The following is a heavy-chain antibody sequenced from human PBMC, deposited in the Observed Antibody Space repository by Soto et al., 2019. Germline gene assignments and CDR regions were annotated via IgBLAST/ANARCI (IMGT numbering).Heavy chain of an antibody. V-gene: IGHV1-69*01. CDR2: IIPIFGTA. CDR3: AREGRYSSGWFWFDP. J-gene: IGHJ5*02. D-gene: IGHD6-19*01. CDR1: GGTFSSYA. Sequence: QVQLVQSGAEVKKPGSSVKVSCKASGGTFSSYAISWVRQAPGQGLEWTGGIIPIFGTANYAQKFQGRVTITADESTSTAYMELSSLRSEDTAVYYCAREGRYSSGWFWFDPWGQGTLVTISS.